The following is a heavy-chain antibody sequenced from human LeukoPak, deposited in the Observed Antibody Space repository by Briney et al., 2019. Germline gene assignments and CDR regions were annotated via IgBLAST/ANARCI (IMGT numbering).Heavy chain of an antibody. CDR3: ARSVRFGGMDYGMDV. V-gene: IGHV1-69*13. D-gene: IGHD3-16*01. CDR2: IIPMFGTA. J-gene: IGHJ6*02. CDR1: GGTFSSYA. Sequence: ASVKVSCKASGGTFSSYAISWVRQAPGHGLERMGGIIPMFGTANYAQKFQGRVTITADESTSTAYMELSSLRSEDTAVYYCARSVRFGGMDYGMDVWGQGTTVTVSS.